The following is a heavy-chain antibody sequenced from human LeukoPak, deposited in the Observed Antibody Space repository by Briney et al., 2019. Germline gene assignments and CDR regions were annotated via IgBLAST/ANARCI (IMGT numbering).Heavy chain of an antibody. D-gene: IGHD2-2*01. Sequence: PSETLSLTCAVYGGSFSGYYWSWIRQSPGKGLEWIGEINHSGSTNYNPSLKSRVTISVDTSKNQFSLKLSSVTAADTAVYYCARVLIVVVPAAMVDAFDIWGQGTMVTVSS. CDR2: INHSGST. CDR1: GGSFSGYY. J-gene: IGHJ3*02. V-gene: IGHV4-34*01. CDR3: ARVLIVVVPAAMVDAFDI.